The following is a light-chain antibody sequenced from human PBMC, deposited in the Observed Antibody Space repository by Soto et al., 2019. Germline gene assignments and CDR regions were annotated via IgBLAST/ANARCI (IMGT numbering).Light chain of an antibody. CDR3: QQRSNWPLIT. V-gene: IGKV3-11*01. Sequence: EIVLTQSPATLSLSPGERATLACRASQSFRNYLSWYQQQYGQAPRLLIYDASNRATVIPARFSGSGSGTDFTLTISSLETEDFAVYYCQQRSNWPLITSSQGTRLEIK. J-gene: IGKJ5*01. CDR1: QSFRNY. CDR2: DAS.